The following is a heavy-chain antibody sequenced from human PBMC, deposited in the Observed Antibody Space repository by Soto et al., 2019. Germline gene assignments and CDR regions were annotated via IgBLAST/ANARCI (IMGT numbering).Heavy chain of an antibody. V-gene: IGHV3-15*01. CDR1: GLTFSGAW. Sequence: EVQLVESGGNLVNPGGSPRLSCATSGLTFSGAWLSWVRQAPGKGLEWVGRIKGKVDGGATDYAAPVKGRFVISRDYSKDTLYLQINSLKTEDTAVYFCTTDVTGAYGGDYWGQGTLVTVSS. CDR3: TTDVTGAYGGDY. D-gene: IGHD3-16*01. CDR2: IKGKVDGGAT. J-gene: IGHJ4*02.